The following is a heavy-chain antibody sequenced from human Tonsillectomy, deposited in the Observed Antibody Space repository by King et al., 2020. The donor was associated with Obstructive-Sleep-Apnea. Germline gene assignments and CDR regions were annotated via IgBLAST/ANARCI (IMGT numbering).Heavy chain of an antibody. CDR2: ISSSGSTI. CDR3: ARGTVPTLTYTVDAFDI. CDR1: GFTFSDYY. J-gene: IGHJ3*02. Sequence: VQLVQSGGGLVKPGGSLRLSCAASGFTFSDYYMSWIRQAPGKGLEWVSYISSSGSTIYYADSVKGRFTISRDNAKNSLLLQMNSLRADDTAVYYCARGTVPTLTYTVDAFDIWGQGTMVTVSS. V-gene: IGHV3-11*01. D-gene: IGHD3-16*01.